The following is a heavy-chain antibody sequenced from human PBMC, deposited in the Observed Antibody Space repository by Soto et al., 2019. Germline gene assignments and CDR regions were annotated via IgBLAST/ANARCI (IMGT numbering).Heavy chain of an antibody. V-gene: IGHV3-23*01. D-gene: IGHD2-8*01. J-gene: IGHJ5*02. CDR2: ISGSGGHT. Sequence: PVGSLRLSCTGCGLSFFSYAMSWVRQAPGKGLEWVSTISGSGGHTYYADSVKGRFVVSRDNDKNTVYLHMSSLTGEDTAVYFCAKIEMGWFAHGGQGTQVTVSS. CDR1: GLSFFSYA. CDR3: AKIEMGWFAH.